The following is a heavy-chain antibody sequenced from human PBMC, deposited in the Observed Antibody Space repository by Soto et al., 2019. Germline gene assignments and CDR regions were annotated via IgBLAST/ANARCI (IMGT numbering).Heavy chain of an antibody. CDR1: GGTFSSHT. Sequence: VKVSCKASGGTFSSHTFSWVRQAPGQGLQWMGRITPVFGIVKNAQQFQGRVTITADRSTSTAYMELSSLRSEDTAVYYCAREVEIVTTSGYYYYYMDVWGKGTQVTVSS. CDR3: AREVEIVTTSGYYYYYMDV. D-gene: IGHD5-12*01. V-gene: IGHV1-69*04. J-gene: IGHJ6*03. CDR2: ITPVFGIV.